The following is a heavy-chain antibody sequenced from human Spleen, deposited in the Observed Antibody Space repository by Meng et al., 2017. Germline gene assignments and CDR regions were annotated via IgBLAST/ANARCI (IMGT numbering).Heavy chain of an antibody. CDR3: TYPPSYYYGSGSYQDY. CDR1: GFTFSGSA. Sequence: GESLKISCAASGFTFSGSAMHWVRQASGKGLEWVGRIRSKANSYATAYAASVKGRFTISRDDSKNTAYLQMNSLKTEDTAVYYCTYPPSYYYGSGSYQDYWGQGTLVTVSS. J-gene: IGHJ4*02. V-gene: IGHV3-73*01. CDR2: IRSKANSYAT. D-gene: IGHD3-10*01.